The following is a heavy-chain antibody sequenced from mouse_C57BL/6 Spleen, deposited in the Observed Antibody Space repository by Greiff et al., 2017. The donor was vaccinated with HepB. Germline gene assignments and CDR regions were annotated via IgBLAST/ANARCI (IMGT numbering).Heavy chain of an antibody. CDR2: IDPSDSYT. CDR1: GYTFTSYW. J-gene: IGHJ3*01. Sequence: QVQLQQPGAELVMPGASVKLSCKASGYTFTSYWMHWVKQRPGQGLELIGEIDPSDSYTNYTQKFKGKSTLTVDKSSSTAYMQLSSLTSEDSAVYYCARGGGYDGFAYWGQGTLVTVSA. D-gene: IGHD2-2*01. V-gene: IGHV1-69*01. CDR3: ARGGGYDGFAY.